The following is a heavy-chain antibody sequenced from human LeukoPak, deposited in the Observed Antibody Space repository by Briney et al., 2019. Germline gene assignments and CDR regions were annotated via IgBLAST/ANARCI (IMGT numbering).Heavy chain of an antibody. V-gene: IGHV1-18*01. J-gene: IGHJ4*02. D-gene: IGHD5-12*01. CDR3: ARDSENSGYDWSSFDY. CDR2: ISAYNGNT. CDR1: GYTFTSYG. Sequence: ASVKLSCKASGYTFTSYGISWVRQAPGQGLEWMGWISAYNGNTNYAQKLQGRVTMTTDTSTSTAYMEMRSLRSDDTAVYYCARDSENSGYDWSSFDYWGQGTLVTVSS.